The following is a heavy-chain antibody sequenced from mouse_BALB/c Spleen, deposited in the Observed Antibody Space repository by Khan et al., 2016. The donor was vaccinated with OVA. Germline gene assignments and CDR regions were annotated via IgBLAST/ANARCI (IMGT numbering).Heavy chain of an antibody. CDR1: GYTFTSYT. D-gene: IGHD2-14*01. CDR3: VRDGAYHRNDGWFAY. CDR2: INPSNGYT. J-gene: IGHJ3*01. Sequence: QMQLEESGAELARPGASVKMSCKASGYTFTSYTIHWIKLRPGQGLEWIGYINPSNGYTNYNQKFKDKATLTADKSSTTANMELSSLTSDDSALYNCVRDGAYHRNDGWFAYWGQGTLVTVSA. V-gene: IGHV1-4*01.